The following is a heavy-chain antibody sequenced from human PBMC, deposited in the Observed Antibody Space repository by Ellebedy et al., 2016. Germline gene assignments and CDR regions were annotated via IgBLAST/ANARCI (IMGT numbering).Heavy chain of an antibody. Sequence: SETLSLXXTVSGGSISSYYWSWIRQPPGKGLEWIGEINHSGSTNYNPSLKSRVTISVDTSKNQFSLKLSSVTAADTAVYYCARGDSSSWYGYFDYWGQGTLVTVSS. D-gene: IGHD6-13*01. V-gene: IGHV4-34*01. CDR2: INHSGST. J-gene: IGHJ4*02. CDR3: ARGDSSSWYGYFDY. CDR1: GGSISSYY.